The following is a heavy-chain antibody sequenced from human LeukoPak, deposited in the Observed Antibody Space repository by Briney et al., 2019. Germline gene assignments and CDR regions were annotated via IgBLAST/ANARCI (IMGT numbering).Heavy chain of an antibody. CDR3: ARDRAYEYSSSRTLDY. J-gene: IGHJ4*02. CDR2: ISAYNGNT. CDR1: GYTFTSYG. D-gene: IGHD6-6*01. V-gene: IGHV1-18*01. Sequence: ASVKVSCKASGYTFTSYGISWVRQAPGQGREWMGWISAYNGNTNYAQKLQGRVTMTTDTSTSTAYMELRSLRSDDTAVYYCARDRAYEYSSSRTLDYWGQGTLVTVSS.